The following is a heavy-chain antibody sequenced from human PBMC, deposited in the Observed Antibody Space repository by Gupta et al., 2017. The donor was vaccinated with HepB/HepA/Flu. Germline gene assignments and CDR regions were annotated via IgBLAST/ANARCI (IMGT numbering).Heavy chain of an antibody. CDR1: GFTFRRYW. CDR3: ARGDKSSGSGNDY. D-gene: IGHD6-19*01. Sequence: EVQLVEPGGGLVQPGGSLRLSCAAAGFTFRRYWMSWVRRAPGRGLEWVANIKGDESKKYYVASVKGRFTISRNNAKNSLYLQMNSLRAEDTAVYNCARGDKSSGSGNDYWGQGALVTVSS. J-gene: IGHJ4*02. CDR2: IKGDESKK. V-gene: IGHV3-7*01.